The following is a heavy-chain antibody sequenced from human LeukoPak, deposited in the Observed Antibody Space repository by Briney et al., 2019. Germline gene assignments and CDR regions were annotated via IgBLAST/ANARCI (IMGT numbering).Heavy chain of an antibody. J-gene: IGHJ6*02. D-gene: IGHD3-3*01. Sequence: GGSLRLSCAASGFTFSSYAMHWVRQAPGKGLEWVAVISYDGSNKYYADSVKGRFTISRDNSKNTLYLQMNSLRAEDTAVYYCARVLRFLEWSNYYYYGMDVWGQGTTVTVSS. V-gene: IGHV3-30*14. CDR1: GFTFSSYA. CDR3: ARVLRFLEWSNYYYYGMDV. CDR2: ISYDGSNK.